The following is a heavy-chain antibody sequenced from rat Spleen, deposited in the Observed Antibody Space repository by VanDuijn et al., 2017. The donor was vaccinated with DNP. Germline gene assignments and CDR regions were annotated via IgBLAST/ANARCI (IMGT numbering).Heavy chain of an antibody. Sequence: EVQLVESGGGLVQPGRSLKLSCAASGFTFSDYYMAWVRQAPTKGLEWVASINTDGGSTYYPDSVKGRFTISRDNAENTVYLQMSSLRSEDTATYYCASWAPIAPLSTSNYWGQGVMVTVSS. CDR2: INTDGGST. CDR1: GFTFSDYY. V-gene: IGHV5-25*01. CDR3: ASWAPIAPLSTSNY. D-gene: IGHD1-2*01. J-gene: IGHJ2*01.